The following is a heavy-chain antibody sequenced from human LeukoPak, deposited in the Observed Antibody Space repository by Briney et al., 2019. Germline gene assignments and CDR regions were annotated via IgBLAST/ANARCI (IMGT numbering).Heavy chain of an antibody. D-gene: IGHD3-22*01. Sequence: SETLSLTCTVSGDSIRTSSYYWGWIRQPPGEGLEWIVSIYYSGSTYYNPSLKSRVAISMDTSKNQFSLKLSSVTAADTAMYYCARQFYHDSSGADYWGQGALVTVSS. J-gene: IGHJ4*02. V-gene: IGHV4-39*01. CDR1: GDSIRTSSYY. CDR2: IYYSGST. CDR3: ARQFYHDSSGADY.